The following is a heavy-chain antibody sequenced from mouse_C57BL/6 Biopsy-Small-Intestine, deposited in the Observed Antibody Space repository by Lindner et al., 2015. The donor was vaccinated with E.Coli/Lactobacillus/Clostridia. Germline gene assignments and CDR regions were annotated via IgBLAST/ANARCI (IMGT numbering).Heavy chain of an antibody. J-gene: IGHJ4*01. CDR2: FNPGGTGT. D-gene: IGHD3-3*01. V-gene: IGHV1S61*01. CDR3: ARSHQKGLEH. Sequence: SVKVSCKASGYTFTGYYIHWVRQAPGQGLEWMGIFNPGGTGTRYAQKFQGRITMTRDTSTSTVFMELSSLTSDDTAVYYCARSHQKGLEHWGQGTLVTVSS. CDR1: GYTFTGYY.